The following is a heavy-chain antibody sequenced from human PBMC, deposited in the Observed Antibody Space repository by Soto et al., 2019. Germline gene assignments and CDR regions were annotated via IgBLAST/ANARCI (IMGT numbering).Heavy chain of an antibody. V-gene: IGHV1-3*01. J-gene: IGHJ4*01. D-gene: IGHD6-19*01. CDR3: ARDDASGWPY. CDR2: INVGNGNT. Sequence: QVQLVQSGAEVKKPGASVKVSCKASGYTFTSYAMHWVRQAPGQRLEWMGWINVGNGNTKYSQKFQGRVTITRDTSANTAYMELSSLRSEDTAMYYCARDDASGWPYWGHGTLVTVSS. CDR1: GYTFTSYA.